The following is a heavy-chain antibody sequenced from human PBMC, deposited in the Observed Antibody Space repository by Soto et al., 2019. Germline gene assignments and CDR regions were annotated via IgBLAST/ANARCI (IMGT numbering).Heavy chain of an antibody. J-gene: IGHJ4*02. D-gene: IGHD5-12*01. CDR3: ARDGVATSAFDY. CDR2: ISSDGGST. CDR1: GFTFRGYA. Sequence: EVLLVESGGGLVQPGGSLRLSCAASGFTFRGYAMHWVRQAPGKGLEYVSRISSDGGSTYYVNSVKGRFAISRDNSKNTMYLQLGSLRADDKAVYYCARDGVATSAFDYWGQGTLVTVSS. V-gene: IGHV3-64*01.